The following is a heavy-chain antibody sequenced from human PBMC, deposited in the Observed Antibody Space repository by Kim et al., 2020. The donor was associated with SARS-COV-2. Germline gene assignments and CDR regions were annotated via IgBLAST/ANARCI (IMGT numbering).Heavy chain of an antibody. CDR3: ARAYRPYDSGPYNWFDP. V-gene: IGHV4-34*01. CDR1: GGSFSGYY. Sequence: SETLSLTCALYGGSFSGYYWSWIRQPPEKGLEWLGEVNHRGRTDYNSSLSSRVAISIDMSKNHFSLKLTSVSAADTAVYYCARAYRPYDSGPYNWFDPWGQGTLVSVSP. J-gene: IGHJ5*02. CDR2: VNHRGRT. D-gene: IGHD3-10*01.